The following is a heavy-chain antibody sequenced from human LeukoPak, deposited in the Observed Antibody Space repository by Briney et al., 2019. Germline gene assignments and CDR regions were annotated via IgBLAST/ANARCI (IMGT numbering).Heavy chain of an antibody. J-gene: IGHJ5*02. D-gene: IGHD2-21*02. CDR3: ARSGDGRWFDP. V-gene: IGHV1-18*01. CDR1: GCSFSTFG. Sequence: ASVKVSCKASGCSFSTFGTGWLRQAPGQGPEWMGWIDNHNGNTDYAQKVQGRVSMTSDTSTNTAYMELRSLRSDDTAVYYCARSGDGRWFDPWGQGTPVIVSS. CDR2: IDNHNGNT.